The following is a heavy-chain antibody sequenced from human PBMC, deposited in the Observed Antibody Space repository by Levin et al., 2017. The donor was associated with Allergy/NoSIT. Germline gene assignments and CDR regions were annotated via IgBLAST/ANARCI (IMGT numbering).Heavy chain of an antibody. Sequence: PGGSLRLSCEPSGFTSGFSFNDYWMHWVRQAPGEGLVWVSRLKGDGSDKLYADSVTSRFTISRANAKNTLSLEMTSLRVDDTAVYYCARDKIYAVYLWCQGTTVTVSS. J-gene: IGHJ6*02. CDR2: LKGDGSDK. V-gene: IGHV3-74*01. D-gene: IGHD5-12*01. CDR1: GFSFNDYW. CDR3: ARDKIYAVYL.